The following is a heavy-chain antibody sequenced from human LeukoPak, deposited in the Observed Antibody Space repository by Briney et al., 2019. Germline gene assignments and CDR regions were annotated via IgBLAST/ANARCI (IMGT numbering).Heavy chain of an antibody. CDR2: IYHTGSA. Sequence: SETLSLTCSVSGYSFTSGHYWGWIRQPPGKGLEWIANIYHTGSAHYNPSPKSRVTISVDTSTNQFSLKLSSVTAADTAVYYCARYCTSTTCILRGFDYWGQGTLVTVSS. CDR3: ARYCTSTTCILRGFDY. D-gene: IGHD2-2*01. J-gene: IGHJ4*02. V-gene: IGHV4-38-2*01. CDR1: GYSFTSGHY.